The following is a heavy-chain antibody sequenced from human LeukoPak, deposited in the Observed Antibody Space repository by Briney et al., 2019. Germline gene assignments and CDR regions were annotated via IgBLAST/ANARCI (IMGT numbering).Heavy chain of an antibody. CDR3: AKGSEEVVVVVAASAPFDY. V-gene: IGHV3-23*01. CDR1: GFTFSSYG. D-gene: IGHD2-15*01. J-gene: IGHJ4*02. CDR2: ISGSGGST. Sequence: GGTLRLSCAASGFTFSSYGMSWVRQAPGKGLEWVSAISGSGGSTFYADSVKGRFTFSRDNSKNTLYLQMNSLRAEDTAVYYCAKGSEEVVVVVAASAPFDYWGQGTLVTVSS.